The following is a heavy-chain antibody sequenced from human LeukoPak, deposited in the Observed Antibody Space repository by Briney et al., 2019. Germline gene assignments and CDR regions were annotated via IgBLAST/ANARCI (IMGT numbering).Heavy chain of an antibody. Sequence: TGGSLRLSCAASGFTFSDYYMSWVRQAPGKGLEWVSVIYSGGSTYYADSVKGRFTISRDNSKNTLYLQMNSLRAEDTAVYYCAREIAAAGFAPTGDAFDIWGQGTMVTVSS. CDR2: IYSGGST. V-gene: IGHV3-53*01. CDR1: GFTFSDYY. CDR3: AREIAAAGFAPTGDAFDI. D-gene: IGHD6-13*01. J-gene: IGHJ3*02.